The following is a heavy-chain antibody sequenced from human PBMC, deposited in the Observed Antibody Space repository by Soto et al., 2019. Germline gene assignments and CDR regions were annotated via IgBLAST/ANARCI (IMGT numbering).Heavy chain of an antibody. J-gene: IGHJ3*01. CDR3: ASLYCSGGSCEAGAFDV. CDR2: ITGSGGST. Sequence: EAQLSESGGGLIQPGGSFRLPCVASGLTFRKFSMNRVRQAPGKGLEWVSGITGSGGSTSHGDSVKGRFIISRDNSKSTLFLQMKSLRVGDTAVYYCASLYCSGGSCEAGAFDVWGPGTRVTVSS. V-gene: IGHV3-23*01. CDR1: GLTFRKFS. D-gene: IGHD2-15*01.